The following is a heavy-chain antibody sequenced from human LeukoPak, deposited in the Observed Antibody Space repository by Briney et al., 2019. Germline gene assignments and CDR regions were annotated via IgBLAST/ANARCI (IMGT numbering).Heavy chain of an antibody. CDR2: IYHSGST. CDR1: GYSISSGYY. V-gene: IGHV4-38-2*01. Sequence: SETLSLTCAVSGYSISSGYYWGWIRQPPGKGLEWIGSIYHSGSTYYNPSLKSRVTISVDTSKNQFSLKLSSVTAAGTAVYYCARRHERPDIVVVQGAFDIWGQGTMVTVSS. D-gene: IGHD2-2*01. J-gene: IGHJ3*02. CDR3: ARRHERPDIVVVQGAFDI.